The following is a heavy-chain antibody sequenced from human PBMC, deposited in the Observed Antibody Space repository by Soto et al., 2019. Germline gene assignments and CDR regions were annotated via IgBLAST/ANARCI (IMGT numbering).Heavy chain of an antibody. CDR1: GYSISDGYY. D-gene: IGHD3-10*01. J-gene: IGHJ4*02. Sequence: SETLSLTCTVSGYSISDGYYWGWIRQPPGNGLEWIGSMYQSGSAYYNPSLKSRVTIPLDTSKNQVSLKLSSVTAADTAVYYCAGGPKLLWNYVDHSGQGSLVTVAS. CDR2: MYQSGSA. CDR3: AGGPKLLWNYVDH. V-gene: IGHV4-38-2*02.